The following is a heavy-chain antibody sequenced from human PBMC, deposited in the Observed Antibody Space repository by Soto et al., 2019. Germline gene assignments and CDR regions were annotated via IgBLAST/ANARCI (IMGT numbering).Heavy chain of an antibody. Sequence: GESLKISCKGSGYSFTSYWIGWVRQMPGKGLEWMGIIYPGDSDTRYSPSFQGQVTISADKSISTAYLQWSSLKASDTAMYYCARAYYDILTGKLSYYYGMDVWGQGTTVT. CDR1: GYSFTSYW. CDR2: IYPGDSDT. V-gene: IGHV5-51*01. CDR3: ARAYYDILTGKLSYYYGMDV. J-gene: IGHJ6*02. D-gene: IGHD3-9*01.